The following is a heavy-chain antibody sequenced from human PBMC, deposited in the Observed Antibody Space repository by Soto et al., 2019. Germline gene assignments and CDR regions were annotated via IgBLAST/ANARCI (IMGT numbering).Heavy chain of an antibody. CDR1: GGSISSYY. CDR3: ARDRGVGYCSSTSCYWSPYYYYGMDV. J-gene: IGHJ6*02. V-gene: IGHV4-59*01. CDR2: IYYSGST. Sequence: SETLSLTCTVSGGSISSYYWSWIRQPPGKGLEWIGYIYYSGSTNYNPSLKSRVTISVDTSKNQFCLKLSSVTAADTAVYYCARDRGVGYCSSTSCYWSPYYYYGMDVWGQGTTVTVSS. D-gene: IGHD2-2*01.